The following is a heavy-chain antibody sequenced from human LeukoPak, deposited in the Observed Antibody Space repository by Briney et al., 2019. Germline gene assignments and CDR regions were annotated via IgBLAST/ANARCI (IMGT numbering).Heavy chain of an antibody. CDR3: AKDSSASYASGSYSFDY. V-gene: IGHV3-23*01. CDR1: GFTFSSYA. D-gene: IGHD3-10*01. J-gene: IGHJ4*02. Sequence: GGSLRLSCAASGFTFSSYAVSWVRQAPGKGLXXXSAISGSGGSTYYAESVKGRFTISRDNSKNTLHLQMNSLRAEDTAVYYCAKDSSASYASGSYSFDYWGQGTLVTVSS. CDR2: ISGSGGST.